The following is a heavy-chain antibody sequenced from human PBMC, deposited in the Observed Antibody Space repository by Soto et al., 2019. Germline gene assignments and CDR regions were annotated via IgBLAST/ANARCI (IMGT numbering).Heavy chain of an antibody. V-gene: IGHV5-51*01. CDR1: GYSFTSYL. D-gene: IGHD3-3*01. CDR2: IYPGDSDT. CDR3: ASSSLYYDFSSGSTPYYGMDV. Sequence: PGESLKISCKGSGYSFTSYLIGWVRQMPGKGLEWMGIIYPGDSDTRYSPSFQGQVTISADKSISTAYLQWSSLKASDTAMYYCASSSLYYDFSSGSTPYYGMDVWRQRTTVTVSS. J-gene: IGHJ6*02.